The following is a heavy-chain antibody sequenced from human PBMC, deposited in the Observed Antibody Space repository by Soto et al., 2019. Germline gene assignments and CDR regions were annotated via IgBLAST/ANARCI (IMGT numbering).Heavy chain of an antibody. CDR1: GGTFSSYA. J-gene: IGHJ4*02. V-gene: IGHV1-69*13. D-gene: IGHD1-26*01. CDR2: IIPIFGTA. Sequence: SVKVSCKASGGTFSSYAISWVRQAPGQGLEWMGGIIPIFGTANYAQKFQGRVTITADESTSTAYMELNSLRSEDTAVYYCARAIWYSDNYYFDSWGQGTLVTVSS. CDR3: ARAIWYSDNYYFDS.